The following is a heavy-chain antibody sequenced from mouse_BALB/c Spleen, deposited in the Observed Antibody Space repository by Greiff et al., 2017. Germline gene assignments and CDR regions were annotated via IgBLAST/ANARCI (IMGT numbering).Heavy chain of an antibody. Sequence: EVKLMESGGGLVKPGGSLKLSCAASGFTFSDYYMYWVRQTPEKRLEWVATISDGGSYTYYPDSVKGRFTISRDNAKNNLYLQMSSLKSEDTAMYYCAREDYPMAYWGQGTLVTVSA. J-gene: IGHJ3*01. D-gene: IGHD6-5*01. CDR2: ISDGGSYT. CDR3: AREDYPMAY. V-gene: IGHV5-4*02. CDR1: GFTFSDYY.